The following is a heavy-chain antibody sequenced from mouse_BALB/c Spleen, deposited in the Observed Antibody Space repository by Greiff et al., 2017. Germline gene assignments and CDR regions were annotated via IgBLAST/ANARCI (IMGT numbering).Heavy chain of an antibody. D-gene: IGHD2-1*01. CDR1: GYSITSDYA. V-gene: IGHV3-2*02. J-gene: IGHJ4*01. CDR3: ARGGNYVAMDY. CDR2: ISYSGST. Sequence: DVQLQESGPGLVKPSQSLSLTCTVTGYSITSDYAWNWIRQFPGNKLEWMGYISYSGSTSYNPSLKSRISITRDTSKNQFFLQLNSVTTEDTATYYCARGGNYVAMDYWGQGTSVTVSS.